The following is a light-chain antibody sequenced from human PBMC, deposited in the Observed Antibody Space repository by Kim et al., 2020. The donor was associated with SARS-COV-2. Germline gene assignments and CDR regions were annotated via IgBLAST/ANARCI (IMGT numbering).Light chain of an antibody. V-gene: IGKV1-39*01. J-gene: IGKJ1*01. CDR1: QSISNY. CDR2: AAS. Sequence: DIQMTQSPSSLSASVGDRVTITCRASQSISNYVSWYQQRPGKAPKLLISAASSLQSGVPSGFSGSGSGTDFTLTISSLQPEDFATYYCQQSYSTPRTFGQGTKVDIK. CDR3: QQSYSTPRT.